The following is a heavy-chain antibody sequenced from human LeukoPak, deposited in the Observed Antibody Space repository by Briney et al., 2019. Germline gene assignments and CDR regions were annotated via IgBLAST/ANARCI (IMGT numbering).Heavy chain of an antibody. CDR1: GFTFSSYA. Sequence: PGRSLRLSCAASGFTFSSYAMHWVRQAPGKGLEWVAVISYDGSNKYYADSVKGRFTIPRDNSKNTLYLQMNSLRAEDTAVYYCARGDSNLRAGGVNWFDPWGQGTLVTVSS. V-gene: IGHV3-30-3*01. CDR3: ARGDSNLRAGGVNWFDP. D-gene: IGHD4-11*01. J-gene: IGHJ5*02. CDR2: ISYDGSNK.